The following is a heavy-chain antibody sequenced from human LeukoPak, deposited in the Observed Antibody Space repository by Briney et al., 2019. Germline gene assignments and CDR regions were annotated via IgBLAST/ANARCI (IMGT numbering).Heavy chain of an antibody. V-gene: IGHV3-30-3*01. CDR1: GFTFSCYA. CDR3: ASAYYGDYSSFDY. Sequence: GGSLRLSCATSGFTFSCYAMHWVRQAPGKGLEWVAVISYDGSNKYYADSVKGRFTISRDNSKNTLYLQMNSLRAEDTAVYYCASAYYGDYSSFDYWGQGTLVTVSS. D-gene: IGHD4-17*01. J-gene: IGHJ4*02. CDR2: ISYDGSNK.